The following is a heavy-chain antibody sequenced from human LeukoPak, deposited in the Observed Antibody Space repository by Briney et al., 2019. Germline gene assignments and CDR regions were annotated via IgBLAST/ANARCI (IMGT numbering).Heavy chain of an antibody. CDR3: ARVWDIVVVPAAIPEDY. CDR1: GFTFSSYA. Sequence: PPGRSLRLSCAASGFTFSSYAMHWVRQAPGKGLEWVAVISYDGSNKYYADSVKGRFTISRDNSKNTLYLQMNSLRAEDTAVYYCARVWDIVVVPAAIPEDYWGQGTLVTVSS. V-gene: IGHV3-30-3*01. J-gene: IGHJ4*02. CDR2: ISYDGSNK. D-gene: IGHD2-2*02.